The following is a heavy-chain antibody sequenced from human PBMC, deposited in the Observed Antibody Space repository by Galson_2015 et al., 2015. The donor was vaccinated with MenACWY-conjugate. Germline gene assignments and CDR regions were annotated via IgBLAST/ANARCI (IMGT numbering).Heavy chain of an antibody. J-gene: IGHJ4*02. CDR3: TTDYFGQYFFDS. CDR2: VRSTTHSGTP. D-gene: IGHD2/OR15-2a*01. Sequence: SLRHPYASSGFTFGNAWLSCGRQARAQGLGWVGRVRSTTHSGTPDYAAPVNGRFTISRDDSRNTVYLEMNGLKAEDTGLYYCTTDYFGQYFFDSWGQGTPVTVSS. CDR1: GFTFGNAW. V-gene: IGHV3-15*01.